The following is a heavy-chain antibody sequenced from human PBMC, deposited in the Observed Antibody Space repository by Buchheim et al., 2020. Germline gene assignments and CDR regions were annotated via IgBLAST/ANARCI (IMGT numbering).Heavy chain of an antibody. CDR2: INAGNDNR. D-gene: IGHD3-10*01. CDR3: ARSFFGSGTPHEYGMDV. J-gene: IGHJ6*02. Sequence: QVQLVQSGAEVKKPGASVKVSCKASGFTFTRNAIHWVRQAPGQRLEWLGWINAGNDNRKYSQKFQGRVTITRDTSARTAYMELSSLRSEDTAVYYCARSFFGSGTPHEYGMDVWGQGTT. V-gene: IGHV1-3*01. CDR1: GFTFTRNA.